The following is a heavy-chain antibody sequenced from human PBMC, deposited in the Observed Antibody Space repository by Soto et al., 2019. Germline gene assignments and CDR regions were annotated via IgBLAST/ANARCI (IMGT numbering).Heavy chain of an antibody. CDR3: ATPYYYNH. Sequence: FLRLSCAASGFIFSAYTMSWVRQAPGEGLEWLSSITSNSYHIDYAHPVRRRVTVSRDNARKSLYLQMASLEAEDTGVYYCATPYYYNHWGPGTLVTVSS. CDR2: ITSNSYHI. V-gene: IGHV3-21*01. J-gene: IGHJ4*02. CDR1: GFIFSAYT.